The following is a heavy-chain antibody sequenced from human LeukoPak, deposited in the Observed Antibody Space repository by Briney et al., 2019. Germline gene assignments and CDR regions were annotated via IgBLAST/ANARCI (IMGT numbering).Heavy chain of an antibody. D-gene: IGHD1-26*01. J-gene: IGHJ4*02. V-gene: IGHV1-2*02. CDR1: GYIFTGYY. CDR2: IYPNSGGT. CDR3: ARDLATTSTWEFDY. Sequence: GASMKVSCKASGYIFTGYYMHWVRQAPGQGLEWMGWIYPNSGGTRYAQKFQGRVTMTRDTSISTAYMELSGLTSDDTAVFYCARDLATTSTWEFDYWGQGTLVSVSS.